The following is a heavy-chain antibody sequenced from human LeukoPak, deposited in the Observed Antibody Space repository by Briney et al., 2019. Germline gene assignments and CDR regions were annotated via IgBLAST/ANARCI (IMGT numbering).Heavy chain of an antibody. V-gene: IGHV1-69*06. CDR2: IIPIFGTA. Sequence: ASVKVSCKASGGTFSRYAISWVRQAPGQGLEWMGGIIPIFGTANYAQKFQGRVTITADKSTSTAYMELSSLRSEDTAVYYCARVSERWLQRKGEAFDIWGQGTMVTVSS. CDR1: GGTFSRYA. J-gene: IGHJ3*02. D-gene: IGHD5-24*01. CDR3: ARVSERWLQRKGEAFDI.